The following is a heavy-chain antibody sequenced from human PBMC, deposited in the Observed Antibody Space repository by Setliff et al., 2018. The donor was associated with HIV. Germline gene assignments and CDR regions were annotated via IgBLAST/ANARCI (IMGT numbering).Heavy chain of an antibody. J-gene: IGHJ5*02. D-gene: IGHD6-13*01. CDR3: ARARGSSGWYA. CDR2: INHSGST. Sequence: PSETLSLTCTVSGGSISSSSYYWGWIRQPPGKGLEWLGEINHSGSTNYNPSLKSRVTISVATSKNQFSLKLRAVTAADTAVYYCARARGSSGWYAWGQGTLVTVSS. V-gene: IGHV4-39*07. CDR1: GGSISSSSYY.